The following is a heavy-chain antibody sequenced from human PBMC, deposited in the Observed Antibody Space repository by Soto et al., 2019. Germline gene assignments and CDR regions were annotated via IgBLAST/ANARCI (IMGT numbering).Heavy chain of an antibody. CDR3: AKTSKYYYDSSGSLDY. CDR1: GYTFTSYW. V-gene: IGHV5-51*01. CDR2: IYPGGSDT. J-gene: IGHJ4*02. D-gene: IGHD3-22*01. Sequence: GESLKISCQGSGYTFTSYWVAWVRQMPGKGLEWMGIIYPGGSDTTYSPSFQGQVTISADKSISTAYLQWSSLKASDTAMYYCAKTSKYYYDSSGSLDYWGQGTLVTVSS.